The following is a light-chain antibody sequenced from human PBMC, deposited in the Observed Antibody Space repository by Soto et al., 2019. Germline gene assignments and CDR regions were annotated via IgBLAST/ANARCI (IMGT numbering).Light chain of an antibody. CDR3: QKTYT. CDR1: QSISTY. J-gene: IGKJ2*01. CDR2: SAS. Sequence: DFQMTQSQSSLSASVGDRVTITCRASQSISTYLNWYQQKPGKAPRLLIYSASNLQSGVPSRFSGSVSGTDFTLTISSQHPEDFATYYCQKTYTFGQGTKLEIK. V-gene: IGKV1-39*01.